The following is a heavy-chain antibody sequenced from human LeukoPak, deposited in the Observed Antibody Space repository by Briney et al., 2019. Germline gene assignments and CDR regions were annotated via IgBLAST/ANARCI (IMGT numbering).Heavy chain of an antibody. Sequence: GGSLRLSCVSCGFTYSSSAMRGARQARERGLEGVSLISGSGGSKKYADSVKGRFTISRDNHKNTLYLQMNSLTAEDTAVYYCAKPRTAAGRNFDYWGQGTLVTVSS. CDR2: ISGSGGSK. CDR3: AKPRTAAGRNFDY. D-gene: IGHD2-21*02. CDR1: GFTYSSSA. J-gene: IGHJ4*02. V-gene: IGHV3-23*01.